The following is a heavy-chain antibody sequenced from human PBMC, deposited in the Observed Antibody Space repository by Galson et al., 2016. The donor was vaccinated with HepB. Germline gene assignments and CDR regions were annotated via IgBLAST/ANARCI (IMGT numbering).Heavy chain of an antibody. CDR2: ISHDGSIT. Sequence: SLRLSCAASGFTFSNYSMHWVRQAPGEGLEWVAVISHDGSITYYADSLKGRFTVSRDNSRNTLSLQANSLRADDTAVYYCARESCGGVCLYFDSWGKGTLVTVSS. J-gene: IGHJ4*02. CDR1: GFTFSNYS. D-gene: IGHD2-21*02. CDR3: ARESCGGVCLYFDS. V-gene: IGHV3-30*04.